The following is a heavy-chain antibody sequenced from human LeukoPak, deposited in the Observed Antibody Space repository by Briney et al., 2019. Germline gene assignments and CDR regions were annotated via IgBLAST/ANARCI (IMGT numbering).Heavy chain of an antibody. CDR3: ARYTYYYDSSGYYHFHAFDY. CDR2: IYYSGST. D-gene: IGHD3-22*01. V-gene: IGHV4-30-4*01. CDR1: GGSISSGDYY. J-gene: IGHJ4*02. Sequence: SQTLSLTCTVSGGSISSGDYYWSWIRQPPGKGLEWIGYIYYSGSTYYNPSLKSRVTISVDTSKNQFSLKLSSVTAADTAMYYCARYTYYYDSSGYYHFHAFDYWGQGTLVTVSS.